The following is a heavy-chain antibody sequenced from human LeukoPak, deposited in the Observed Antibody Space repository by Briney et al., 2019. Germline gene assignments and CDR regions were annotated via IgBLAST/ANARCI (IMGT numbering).Heavy chain of an antibody. CDR2: IFTSGFT. D-gene: IGHD1/OR15-1a*01. CDR1: GVSISSYT. CDR3: ARHPNKTPYYFYYVDV. Sequence: SETLSLTCSVSGVSISSYTWSWIRQPPGKGLEWIGNIFTSGFTNHIPSLKSRVTISVDASKNQLSLRLRSVTAADTAVYYCARHPNKTPYYFYYVDVWGKGTMVTVSS. V-gene: IGHV4-4*09. J-gene: IGHJ6*03.